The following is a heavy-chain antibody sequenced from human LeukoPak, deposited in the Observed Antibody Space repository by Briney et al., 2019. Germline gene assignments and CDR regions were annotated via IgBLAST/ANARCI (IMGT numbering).Heavy chain of an antibody. V-gene: IGHV4-30-4*01. D-gene: IGHD5-18*01. Sequence: PSETLSLTCTVSGGSISSGDYYWRWIRQPPGKGLEWIGYIYYSGSTYYNPSLKSRVTISVDTSKNQFSLKLSSVTAADTAVYYCARDLGRGYSYDEGYWFDPWGQGTLVTVSS. CDR3: ARDLGRGYSYDEGYWFDP. CDR1: GGSISSGDYY. CDR2: IYYSGST. J-gene: IGHJ5*02.